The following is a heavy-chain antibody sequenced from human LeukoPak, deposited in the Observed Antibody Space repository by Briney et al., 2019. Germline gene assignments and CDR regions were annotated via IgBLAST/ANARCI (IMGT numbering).Heavy chain of an antibody. CDR1: GFSFSSYW. D-gene: IGHD6-6*01. V-gene: IGHV3-66*01. CDR2: IYSGGST. Sequence: GGSLRLSCAASGFSFSSYWMHWVRQAPGKGLEWVSVIYSGGSTYYADSVKGRFTISRDNSKNTLYLQMNSLRAEDTAVYYCARDNRGWQGIAARPKRSDYYYMDVWGKGTTVTVSS. J-gene: IGHJ6*03. CDR3: ARDNRGWQGIAARPKRSDYYYMDV.